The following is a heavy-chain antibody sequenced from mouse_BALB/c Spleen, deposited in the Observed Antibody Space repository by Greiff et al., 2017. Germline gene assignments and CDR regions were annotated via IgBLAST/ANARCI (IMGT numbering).Heavy chain of an antibody. J-gene: IGHJ1*01. CDR2: INPSNGRT. Sequence: VQLQQSGAELVKPGASVKLSCKASGYTFTSYWMHWVKQRPGQGLEWIGEINPSNGRTNYNEKFKSKATLTVDKSSSTAYMQLSSLTSEDSAVYYCARSQGGYWYFDVWGAGTTVTVSS. CDR3: ARSQGGYWYFDV. CDR1: GYTFTSYW. V-gene: IGHV1S81*02.